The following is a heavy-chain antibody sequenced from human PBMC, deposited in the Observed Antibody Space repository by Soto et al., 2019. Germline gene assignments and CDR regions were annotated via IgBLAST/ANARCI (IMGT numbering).Heavy chain of an antibody. CDR2: IIPILGIA. Sequence: SVKVSCKASGGTFSSYTISWVRQAPGQGLEWMGRIIPILGIANYAQKFQGRVTITADKSTSTAYMELSSLRSEDTAVYYCASSAGTPVSGMDVWGQGTTVTVSS. D-gene: IGHD6-13*01. V-gene: IGHV1-69*02. CDR3: ASSAGTPVSGMDV. J-gene: IGHJ6*02. CDR1: GGTFSSYT.